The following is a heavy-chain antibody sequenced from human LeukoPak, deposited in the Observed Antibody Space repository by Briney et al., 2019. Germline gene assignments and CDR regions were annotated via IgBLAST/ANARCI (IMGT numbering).Heavy chain of an antibody. CDR3: AKARGYSSGWSTLHDAFDI. CDR1: GFTFSSYA. J-gene: IGHJ3*02. D-gene: IGHD6-19*01. CDR2: ISGSGGST. V-gene: IGHV3-23*01. Sequence: GGSLRLSWAASGFTFSSYAMSWVRQAPGKGLEWVSAISGSGGSTYYADSVKGRFTISRDNSKNTLYLQMNSLRAEDTAVYYCAKARGYSSGWSTLHDAFDIWGQGTMVTVSS.